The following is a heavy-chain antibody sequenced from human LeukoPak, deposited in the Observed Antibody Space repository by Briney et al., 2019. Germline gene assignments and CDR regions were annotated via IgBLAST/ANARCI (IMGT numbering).Heavy chain of an antibody. CDR2: INYSGNT. CDR1: GGSFSGYY. Sequence: KTSETLSLTCAVYGGSFSGYYWSWIRQPPGKGLEWLWYINYSGNTNYNPSLKSRVTISVDTSKNQFSLKVNSVTTADTAVYYCARMIAAAGTEYFDLWGRGTLVTVSS. CDR3: ARMIAAAGTEYFDL. V-gene: IGHV4-59*01. J-gene: IGHJ2*01. D-gene: IGHD6-13*01.